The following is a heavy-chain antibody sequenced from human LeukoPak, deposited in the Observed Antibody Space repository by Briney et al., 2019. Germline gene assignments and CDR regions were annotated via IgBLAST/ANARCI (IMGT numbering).Heavy chain of an antibody. J-gene: IGHJ4*02. D-gene: IGHD6-13*01. V-gene: IGHV4-39*07. CDR3: ARAAAAGNPLFDY. CDR1: GDSISSNNYF. CDR2: ISYNGNT. Sequence: SETLSLTCTVSGDSISSNNYFWGWICQPPGKGLEWIGEISYNGNTYYNPSLKSRVTISVDTSKNQFSLKLSSVTAADTAVYYCARAAAAGNPLFDYWGQGTQVTVSS.